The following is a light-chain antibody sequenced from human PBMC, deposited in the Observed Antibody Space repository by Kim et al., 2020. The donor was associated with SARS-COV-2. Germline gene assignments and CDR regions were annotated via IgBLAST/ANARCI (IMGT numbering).Light chain of an antibody. CDR2: AVS. CDR3: ISYTTTTTWV. Sequence: QSALTQPASVSGSPGQSITISCTGTSSDIGGYNYVSWYQQHPGKAPELMIYAVSKRLSGVSNRFSGSKSGNTASLTISGLQTEDEADYYCISYTTTTTWVFGGGTQLTVL. V-gene: IGLV2-14*03. J-gene: IGLJ3*02. CDR1: SSDIGGYNY.